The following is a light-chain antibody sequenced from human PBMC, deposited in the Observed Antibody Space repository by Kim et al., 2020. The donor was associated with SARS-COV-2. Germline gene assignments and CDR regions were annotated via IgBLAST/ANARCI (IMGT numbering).Light chain of an antibody. J-gene: IGKJ4*01. Sequence: VSPGERVTLSCRASQSLSNNLAWYQQKPGQAPRLLIYGAFIRATGIPARFSGSGSWTEFTLTISGLQSEDVAVYYCQHYNTWPLTFGGGTKVDIK. V-gene: IGKV3-15*01. CDR2: GAF. CDR1: QSLSNN. CDR3: QHYNTWPLT.